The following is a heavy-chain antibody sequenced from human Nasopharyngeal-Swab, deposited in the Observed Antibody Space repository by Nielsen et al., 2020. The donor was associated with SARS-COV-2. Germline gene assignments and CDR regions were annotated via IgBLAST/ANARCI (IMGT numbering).Heavy chain of an antibody. CDR1: GYYFTGYY. D-gene: IGHD3-22*01. CDR2: INPSGGST. J-gene: IGHJ4*02. CDR3: ARGVYYDSSGYFLLGY. Sequence: ASLQVSCKASGYYFTGYYMLWVRQAPGQGLEWMGIINPSGGSTSYAQKFQGRVTMTRDTSTSTVYMELSSLRSEDTAVYYCARGVYYDSSGYFLLGYWGQGTLVTVSS. V-gene: IGHV1-46*01.